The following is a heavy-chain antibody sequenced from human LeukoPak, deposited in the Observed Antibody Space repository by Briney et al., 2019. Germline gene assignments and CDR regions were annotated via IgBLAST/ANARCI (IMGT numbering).Heavy chain of an antibody. D-gene: IGHD1-26*01. V-gene: IGHV4-39*07. J-gene: IGHJ4*02. CDR3: ARRLPGSYYFDY. CDR2: INHSGST. CDR1: GGSISSGSYY. Sequence: SQTLSLTCTVSGGSISSGSYYWSWIRQPPGKGLEWIGEINHSGSTNYNPSLKSRVTISVDTSKNQFSLKLSSVTAADTAVYYCARRLPGSYYFDYWGQGTLVTVSS.